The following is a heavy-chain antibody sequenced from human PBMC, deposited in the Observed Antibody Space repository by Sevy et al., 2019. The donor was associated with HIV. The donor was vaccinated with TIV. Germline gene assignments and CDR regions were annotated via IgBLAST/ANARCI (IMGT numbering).Heavy chain of an antibody. CDR1: GGSLSGYY. J-gene: IGHJ4*02. Sequence: SETLSLTCAVYGGSLSGYYWSWIRQPPGKGLEWIGEINHSGSANYNPALKSRVTISVDTSKNQFSLKLSSVTAADTAVYYCARGVSAVEMATIIPPPFDYWGQGTLVTVSS. D-gene: IGHD5-12*01. CDR3: ARGVSAVEMATIIPPPFDY. CDR2: INHSGSA. V-gene: IGHV4-34*01.